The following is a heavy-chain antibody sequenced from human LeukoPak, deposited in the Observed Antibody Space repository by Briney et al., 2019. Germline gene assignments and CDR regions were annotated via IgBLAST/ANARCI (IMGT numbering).Heavy chain of an antibody. V-gene: IGHV3-23*01. D-gene: IGHD3-22*01. J-gene: IGHJ6*03. Sequence: GGSLRLSCAASGFTFSSYGMSWVRQAPGKGLEWVSAISGSGGSTYYADSVKGRFTISRDNSKNTLYLQTNSLRAEDTAVYYRAKALTYYYDSSGYHDYYYYMDVWGKGTAVTISS. CDR3: AKALTYYYDSSGYHDYYYYMDV. CDR2: ISGSGGST. CDR1: GFTFSSYG.